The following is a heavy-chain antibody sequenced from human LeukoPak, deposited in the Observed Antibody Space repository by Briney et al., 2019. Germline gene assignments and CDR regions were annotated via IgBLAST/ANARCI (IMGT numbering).Heavy chain of an antibody. V-gene: IGHV3-23*01. CDR1: GFTFSNYG. CDR3: AKAAGFMVRGVISDY. D-gene: IGHD3-10*01. CDR2: ISGSSSST. Sequence: GGSLRRSCAASGFTFSNYGMSWVRQAPGMGLEWVSAISGSSSSTYYADSVKGRFTISRDNSKNTLYLQMNSLRAEDTAVYYCAKAAGFMVRGVISDYWGQGTLVTVSS. J-gene: IGHJ4*02.